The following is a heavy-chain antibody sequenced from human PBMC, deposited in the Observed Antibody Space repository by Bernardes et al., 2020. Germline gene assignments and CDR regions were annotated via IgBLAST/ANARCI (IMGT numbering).Heavy chain of an antibody. CDR3: ARDVYYDILTGYYRLYYFDY. Sequence: ASVKVSCKASGYTFTSYGISWVRQAPGQGLEWMGWISAYNGNKYYAQKLQGRVTMTTDTSTSTAYMELRSLRSDDTAVYYCARDVYYDILTGYYRLYYFDYWGQGTLVTVSS. V-gene: IGHV1-18*01. CDR1: GYTFTSYG. CDR2: ISAYNGNK. J-gene: IGHJ4*02. D-gene: IGHD3-9*01.